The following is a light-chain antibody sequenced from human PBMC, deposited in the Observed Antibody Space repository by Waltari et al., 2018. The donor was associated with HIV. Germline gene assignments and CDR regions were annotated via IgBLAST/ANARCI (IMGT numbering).Light chain of an antibody. CDR3: QQIYESPFN. CDR2: SAS. V-gene: IGKV1-39*01. CDR1: QAISTF. Sequence: EIQLTQSTSSQYESLGEGVVITCRVSQAISTFLNWYQQKEGKAPVLLVYSASTLQSAAPSRFRGSCSGRDFTLSISGLQPEDFATYFCQQIYESPFNFCPGTK. J-gene: IGKJ3*01.